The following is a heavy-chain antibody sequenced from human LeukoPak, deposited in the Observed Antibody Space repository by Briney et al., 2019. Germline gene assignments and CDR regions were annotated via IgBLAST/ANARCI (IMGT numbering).Heavy chain of an antibody. D-gene: IGHD3-10*01. V-gene: IGHV3-53*01. CDR2: IYSGGST. CDR3: AREDLDMVRGVITF. Sequence: GGSLRLSCAASGFTVSSNYMSWVRQAPGKGLEWVSVIYSGGSTYYADSVKGRFTISRDNSKNTLYLQMNSLRAEDTAVYYCAREDLDMVRGVITFWGQGTLVTVSS. J-gene: IGHJ4*02. CDR1: GFTVSSNY.